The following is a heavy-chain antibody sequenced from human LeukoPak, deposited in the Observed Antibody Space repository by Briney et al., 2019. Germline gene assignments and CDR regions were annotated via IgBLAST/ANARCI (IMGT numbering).Heavy chain of an antibody. D-gene: IGHD3-16*01. CDR3: AKAVVRDYVWGSYAY. CDR1: GFTFSSYA. Sequence: GGSLRLSCAASGFTFSSYAMSWVRQAPGEGLEWVSAISGSGGSTYYADSVKGRFTISRDNSKNTLYLQMNSLRAEDTAVYYCAKAVVRDYVWGSYAYWGQGTLVTVSS. CDR2: ISGSGGST. J-gene: IGHJ4*02. V-gene: IGHV3-23*01.